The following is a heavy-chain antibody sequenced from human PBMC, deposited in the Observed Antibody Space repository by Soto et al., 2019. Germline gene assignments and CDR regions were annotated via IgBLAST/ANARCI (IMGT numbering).Heavy chain of an antibody. J-gene: IGHJ5*01. CDR3: ARASPSVCGGVNCYRLDSSFDS. CDR2: VIPLFKTP. V-gene: IGHV1-69*01. CDR1: GGSFITYG. D-gene: IGHD2-21*01. Sequence: QVQLVQSGAEVKRPGSSVKVSCKASGGSFITYGITWVRQAPGQGPEWMGGVIPLFKTPKYAERFQGRLSITADESTGTAYLELSSLRSEDTAVYYCARASPSVCGGVNCYRLDSSFDSWGQGTLVSVSS.